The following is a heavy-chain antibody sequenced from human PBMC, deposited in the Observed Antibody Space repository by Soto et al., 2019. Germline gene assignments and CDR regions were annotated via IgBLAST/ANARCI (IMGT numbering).Heavy chain of an antibody. J-gene: IGHJ6*02. D-gene: IGHD3-22*01. Sequence: QVTLKESGPVLVKPTETLTLTCTVSGFSLSNARMGVSWIRQPPGKALEWLAHIFSNDEKSYSTSLKSRLTISKDTSKSLVVLTMTNMDPVDTATYYCARISPPRYDSSGYYRTSYYYYGMDVWGQGTTVTVSS. CDR1: GFSLSNARMG. V-gene: IGHV2-26*01. CDR3: ARISPPRYDSSGYYRTSYYYYGMDV. CDR2: IFSNDEK.